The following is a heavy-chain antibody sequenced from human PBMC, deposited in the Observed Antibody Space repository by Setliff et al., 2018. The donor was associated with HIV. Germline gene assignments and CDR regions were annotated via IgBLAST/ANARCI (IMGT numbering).Heavy chain of an antibody. CDR2: IYPGDSDT. D-gene: IGHD2-8*01. CDR3: ARVWGGGHNGAPFDF. CDR1: GYSFTGYW. Sequence: PGESLKISCKGLGYSFTGYWIGWVRQMPGKGLEWMGIIYPGDSDTRYSPSFEGQVTISADRSITTAYLQWSSLRASDTAMYFCARVWGGGHNGAPFDFWGQGTLVTVSS. V-gene: IGHV5-51*01. J-gene: IGHJ4*02.